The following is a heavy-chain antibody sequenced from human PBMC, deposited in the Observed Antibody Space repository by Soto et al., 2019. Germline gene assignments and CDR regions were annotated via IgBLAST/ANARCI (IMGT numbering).Heavy chain of an antibody. V-gene: IGHV3-23*01. CDR1: GFTFSSYA. Sequence: PGGSLRLSCAASGFTFSSYAMSWVRQAPGKGLEWVSAISGSGGSTYYADSVKGRFTIPRDNSKNTLYLQMNSLRAEDTAVYYCAKDHYPTVTTSIFDYWGQGTLVTVSS. D-gene: IGHD4-17*01. CDR2: ISGSGGST. CDR3: AKDHYPTVTTSIFDY. J-gene: IGHJ4*02.